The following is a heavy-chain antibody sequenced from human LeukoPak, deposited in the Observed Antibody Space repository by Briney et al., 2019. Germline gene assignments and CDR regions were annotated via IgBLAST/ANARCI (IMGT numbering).Heavy chain of an antibody. Sequence: PGGSLRLSCAASGFTFSSYNMNWVRQAPGKGLEWVSYISSSSSTIYYADSVKGRFTISRDNAKNSLYLQMNSLRAEDTAVYYCARPRTGRYYDFWSGYYLTDYWGQGTLVTVSS. J-gene: IGHJ4*02. CDR3: ARPRTGRYYDFWSGYYLTDY. D-gene: IGHD3-3*01. CDR1: GFTFSSYN. CDR2: ISSSSSTI. V-gene: IGHV3-48*01.